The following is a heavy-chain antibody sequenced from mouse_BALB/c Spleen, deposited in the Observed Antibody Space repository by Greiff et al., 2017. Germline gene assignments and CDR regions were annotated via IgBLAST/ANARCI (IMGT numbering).Heavy chain of an antibody. J-gene: IGHJ2*01. CDR3: ARDWAMITTRDPYYFDY. CDR2: INSNGGST. Sequence: EVKLMESGGGLVQPGGSLKLSCAASGFTFSSYGMSWVRQTPDKRLELVATINSNGGSTYYPDSVKGRFTISRDNAKNTLYLQMSSLKSEDTAMYYCARDWAMITTRDPYYFDYWGQGTTLTVSS. CDR1: GFTFSSYG. V-gene: IGHV5-6-3*01. D-gene: IGHD2-4*01.